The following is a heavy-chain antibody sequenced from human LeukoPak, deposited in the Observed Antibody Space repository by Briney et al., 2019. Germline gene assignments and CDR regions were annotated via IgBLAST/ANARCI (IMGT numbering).Heavy chain of an antibody. Sequence: SETLSLTCAVYGGSFSGYYWSWIRQPPGKGLEWIGEINHSGSTNYNPSLKSRVTISVDTSKNQFSLKLSFVTAADTAVYYCARADSLDSSSWYRYYYYGMDVWGQGTTVTVSS. J-gene: IGHJ6*02. CDR2: INHSGST. CDR3: ARADSLDSSSWYRYYYYGMDV. CDR1: GGSFSGYY. D-gene: IGHD6-13*01. V-gene: IGHV4-34*01.